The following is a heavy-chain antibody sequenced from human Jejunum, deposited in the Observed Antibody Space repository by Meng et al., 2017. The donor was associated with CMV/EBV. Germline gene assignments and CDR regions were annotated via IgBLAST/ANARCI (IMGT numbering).Heavy chain of an antibody. CDR1: AGPISGYY. CDR2: IYTSGST. V-gene: IGHV4-4*07. Sequence: QVLLQEAGPGLVKSSETLSLTCFVPAGPISGYYWSWIRQPAGKGLEWIGRIYTSGSTHYNPSLRSRLTMSVDLAKNQISLKLSSVTAADTAVYYCARESGSYYWFDPWGQGTLVTVSS. D-gene: IGHD1-26*01. J-gene: IGHJ5*02. CDR3: ARESGSYYWFDP.